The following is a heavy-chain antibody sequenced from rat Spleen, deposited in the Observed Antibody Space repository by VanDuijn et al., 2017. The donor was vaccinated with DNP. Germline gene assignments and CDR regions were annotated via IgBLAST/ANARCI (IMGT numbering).Heavy chain of an antibody. CDR3: AKDDYDGYY. D-gene: IGHD1-12*03. Sequence: EVQLVESGGGLVQPGRSMKLSCAASGFTFSNYYMAWVRQAPTKGLEWVATISHDGSRTYYRDSVKGRFMISKDDAKSTLYLQMDSLRSEDTATYYCAKDDYDGYYWGQGVMVTVSS. CDR2: ISHDGSRT. J-gene: IGHJ2*01. V-gene: IGHV5-7*01. CDR1: GFTFSNYY.